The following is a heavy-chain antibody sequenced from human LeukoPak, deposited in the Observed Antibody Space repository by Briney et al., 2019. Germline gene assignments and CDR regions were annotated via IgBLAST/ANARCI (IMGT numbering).Heavy chain of an antibody. V-gene: IGHV3-23*01. CDR3: AQDIVVVPAAMAGGDFDY. CDR2: VSTNGDVT. CDR1: GLTFNSHS. J-gene: IGHJ4*02. Sequence: GGSLRLSCVASGLTFNSHSMSWVRQAPGMGLEWVSVVSTNGDVTFYADSVKGRFTTSRDNSKNTLYLQMNSLRAEDTAVYYCAQDIVVVPAAMAGGDFDYWGQGTLVTVSS. D-gene: IGHD2-2*01.